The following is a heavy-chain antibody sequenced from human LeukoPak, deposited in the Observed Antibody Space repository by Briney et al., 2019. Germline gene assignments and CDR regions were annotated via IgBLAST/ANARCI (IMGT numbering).Heavy chain of an antibody. D-gene: IGHD3-22*01. Sequence: SQTLSLTCAVSGGSISSGGYSWSWIRQPPGKGLEWIGYIYHSGSTYYNPSLKSRVTISVDRSENQFSLKLSSVTAADTAVYYCARVQSDSSGYYYFDYWGQGTLVTVSS. CDR3: ARVQSDSSGYYYFDY. CDR2: IYHSGST. J-gene: IGHJ4*02. CDR1: GGSISSGGYS. V-gene: IGHV4-30-2*01.